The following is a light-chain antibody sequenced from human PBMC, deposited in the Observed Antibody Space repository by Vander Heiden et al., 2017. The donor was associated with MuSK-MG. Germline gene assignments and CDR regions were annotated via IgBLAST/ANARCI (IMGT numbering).Light chain of an antibody. CDR1: TSNIGSNT. Sequence: QSVLTQPPSAPRTPGQRVTIPCSGSTSNIGSNTVNRYQQLLGTAPKLRIVSNNQRPSGVPDRFSGAKSCTSASLETSGRQSEDDAEEYWSAWGDSLNGPVVVGGGTKLTVL. CDR2: SNN. J-gene: IGLJ2*01. CDR3: SAWGDSLNGPVV. V-gene: IGLV1-44*01.